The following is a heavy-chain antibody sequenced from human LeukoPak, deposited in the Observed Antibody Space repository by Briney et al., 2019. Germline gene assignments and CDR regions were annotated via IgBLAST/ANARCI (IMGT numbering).Heavy chain of an antibody. V-gene: IGHV1-2*02. Sequence: GASVKVSCKTAGYAFSSSEINWVRQAPGQGLEWMGWINPNSGGTSYAQKFQDRVTLTRDTSIRTAYMELSRLTSDDTAVYYCARHTNLDYWGQGTLVFVSS. J-gene: IGHJ4*02. CDR2: INPNSGGT. CDR3: ARHTNLDY. CDR1: GYAFSSSE.